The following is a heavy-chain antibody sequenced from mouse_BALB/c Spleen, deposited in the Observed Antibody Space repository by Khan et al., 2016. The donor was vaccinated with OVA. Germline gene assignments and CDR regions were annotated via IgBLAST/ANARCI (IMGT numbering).Heavy chain of an antibody. J-gene: IGHJ4*01. Sequence: VQLVESGPGLVAPSQSLSITCTVSGYSLSRYNIHWVRQPPGKGLEWMGLIWGGGGTDYNSTLKSRLSIRKDNSTSKVSLKMNSMQTDDTAIYFCVRAYYRYDYYYAMDYWGQGTSVTVSS. CDR2: IWGGGGT. V-gene: IGHV2-6-4*01. CDR3: VRAYYRYDYYYAMDY. D-gene: IGHD2-14*01. CDR1: GYSLSRYN.